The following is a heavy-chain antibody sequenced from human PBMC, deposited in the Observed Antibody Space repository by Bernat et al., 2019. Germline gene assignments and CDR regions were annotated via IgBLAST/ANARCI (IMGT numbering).Heavy chain of an antibody. D-gene: IGHD6-19*01. CDR2: IYYSRST. V-gene: IGHV4-39*01. J-gene: IGHJ4*02. Sequence: QLQLQESGPGLVKPSETLSLTCTVSGGSISSSSYYWGWIRQPPGKGLEWIGRIYYSRSTYYNPSLKSRVTISVDTSKNQFSLKLSSVTAADTAVYYCARLALRSSGWPRVPDYWGQGTLVTVYS. CDR3: ARLALRSSGWPRVPDY. CDR1: GGSISSSSYY.